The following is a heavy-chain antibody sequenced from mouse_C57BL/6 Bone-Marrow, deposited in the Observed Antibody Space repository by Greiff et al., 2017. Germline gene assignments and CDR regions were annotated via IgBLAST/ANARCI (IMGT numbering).Heavy chain of an antibody. D-gene: IGHD2-1*01. V-gene: IGHV2-9-1*01. Sequence: VQRVESGPGLVAPSQSLSITCTVSGFSLTSYAISWVRQPPGKGLEWLGVIWTGGGTNYNSALKSRLSLSKDNSKSQVFLKMNSLQTDDTARYYCARDLLWGYYAMDYWGQGTSVTVSS. CDR1: GFSLTSYA. J-gene: IGHJ4*01. CDR3: ARDLLWGYYAMDY. CDR2: IWTGGGT.